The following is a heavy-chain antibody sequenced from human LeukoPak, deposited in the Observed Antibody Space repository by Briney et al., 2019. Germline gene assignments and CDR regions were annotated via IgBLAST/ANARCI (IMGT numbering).Heavy chain of an antibody. Sequence: GGSLRLSCAASGFTFSSYGMHWVRQAPGKGLEWVAFIRYDGSNKYYADSVKGRFTISRDNSKNTLYLQMNSLRVEDTAVYYCARDRLHFDSSGYYYVDWFDPWGQGTLVTVSS. CDR1: GFTFSSYG. CDR3: ARDRLHFDSSGYYYVDWFDP. D-gene: IGHD3-22*01. V-gene: IGHV3-30*02. CDR2: IRYDGSNK. J-gene: IGHJ5*02.